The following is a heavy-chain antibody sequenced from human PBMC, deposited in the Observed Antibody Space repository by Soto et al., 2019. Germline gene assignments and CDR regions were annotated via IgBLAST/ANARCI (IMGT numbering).Heavy chain of an antibody. CDR3: AKGMGYYDSSGYLHDAFDI. Sequence: QVQLVQSGAEVKKPGSSVKVSCKASGGTFSSYAISWVRQAPGQGLEWMGGIIPIFGTANYAQKFQGRVTITADKFTSTAYMELSSLRSEDTAVYYCAKGMGYYDSSGYLHDAFDIWGQGTMVTVSS. V-gene: IGHV1-69*06. CDR2: IIPIFGTA. CDR1: GGTFSSYA. J-gene: IGHJ3*02. D-gene: IGHD3-22*01.